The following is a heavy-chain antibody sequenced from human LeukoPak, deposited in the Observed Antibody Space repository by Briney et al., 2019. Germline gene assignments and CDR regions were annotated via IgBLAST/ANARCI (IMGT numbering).Heavy chain of an antibody. V-gene: IGHV3-30-3*01. CDR2: ISYDGSNK. CDR3: ARESRLNWFDP. CDR1: GFTFSSYA. Sequence: GGSLRLSCAASGFTFSSYAMHWVRQAPGKGLEWVAVISYDGSNKYYADSVKGRFTISRDNSKNTLYLQMNSLRAEDTAVYYCARESRLNWFDPWGQGTLVTV. J-gene: IGHJ5*02.